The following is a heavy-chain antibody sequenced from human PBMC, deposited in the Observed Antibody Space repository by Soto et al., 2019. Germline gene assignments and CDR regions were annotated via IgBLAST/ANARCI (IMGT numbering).Heavy chain of an antibody. D-gene: IGHD1-7*01. Sequence: EVQLAESGGGMVQPGGSLRLSCVASGFTFSSYDMHWVRQAPGKGLEYVSSISSNGGTTYYGNSVKGRFTISRDNYKNTLYLQMGSLRAEDMAVYYCVRRVSENYDYWGQGTLVTVSS. CDR1: GFTFSSYD. V-gene: IGHV3-64*01. J-gene: IGHJ4*02. CDR3: VRRVSENYDY. CDR2: ISSNGGTT.